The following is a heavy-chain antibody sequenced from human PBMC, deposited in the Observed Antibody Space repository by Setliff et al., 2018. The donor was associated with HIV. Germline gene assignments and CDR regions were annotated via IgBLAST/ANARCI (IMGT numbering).Heavy chain of an antibody. Sequence: ASVKVSCKTSGDTFRSYGIMWVRQAPGQGLEWMGRINPNSGDTKYAQKFQGRVTLTGDTSISTAYMELSRLSSDDTAVYYCTRTLRAAAMGYFDYWGQGTLVTVSS. CDR2: INPNSGDT. CDR3: TRTLRAAAMGYFDY. V-gene: IGHV1-2*06. D-gene: IGHD5-18*01. CDR1: GDTFRSYG. J-gene: IGHJ4*02.